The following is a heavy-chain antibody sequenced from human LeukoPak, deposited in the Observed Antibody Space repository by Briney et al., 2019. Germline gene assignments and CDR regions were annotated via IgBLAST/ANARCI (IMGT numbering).Heavy chain of an antibody. J-gene: IGHJ6*02. V-gene: IGHV1-69*13. CDR3: ARDRGPRNRNLIRYCHYYYGMDV. CDR1: GGTFSSYA. Sequence: GASVKVSCKASGGTFSSYAISWVRQAPGQGLEWMGGIIPIFGTANYAQKFQGRVTITADESTSTAYMELSSLRSEDTAEYYCARDRGPRNRNLIRYCHYYYGMDVWGQGTTVTVSS. CDR2: IIPIFGTA. D-gene: IGHD1-14*01.